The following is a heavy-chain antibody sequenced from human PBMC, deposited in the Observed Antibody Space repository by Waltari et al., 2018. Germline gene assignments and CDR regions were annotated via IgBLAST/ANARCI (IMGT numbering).Heavy chain of an antibody. V-gene: IGHV4-34*01. J-gene: IGHJ6*03. D-gene: IGHD3-22*01. CDR2: INHSGST. Sequence: WIRQPPGKGLEWIGEINHSGSTNYNPSLKSRVTISVDTSKNQFSLKLSSVTAADTAVYYCARVRQYYYDSSGYRQPYYYYYYMDVWGKGTTVTVSS. CDR3: ARVRQYYYDSSGYRQPYYYYYYMDV.